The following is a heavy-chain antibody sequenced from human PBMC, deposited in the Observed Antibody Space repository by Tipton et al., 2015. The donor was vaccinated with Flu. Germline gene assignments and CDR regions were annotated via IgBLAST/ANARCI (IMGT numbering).Heavy chain of an antibody. CDR2: IYTSGNT. J-gene: IGHJ5*02. CDR3: ARWARATPYCGADCFST. Sequence: TLSLTCNVSGGSLSGYYWSWIRQPAGKGLEWIGRIYTSGNTNYSPSLKSRVTMSVDTSKNQFSLEMTSMTDADTAVYYCARWARATPYCGADCFSTWGQGMLVTVS. D-gene: IGHD2-21*02. V-gene: IGHV4-4*07. CDR1: GGSLSGYY.